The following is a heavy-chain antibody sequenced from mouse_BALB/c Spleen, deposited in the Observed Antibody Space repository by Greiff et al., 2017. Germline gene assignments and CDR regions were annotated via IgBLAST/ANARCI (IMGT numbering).Heavy chain of an antibody. CDR2: INSNGGST. V-gene: IGHV5-6-3*01. CDR1: GFTFSSYG. D-gene: IGHD1-2*01. CDR3: ARGGYGYGFAY. Sequence: EVQGVESGGGLVQPGGSLKLSCAASGFTFSSYGMSWVRQTPDKRLELVATINSNGGSTYYPDSVKGRFTISRDNAKNTLYLQMSSLKSEDTAMYYCARGGYGYGFAYWGQGTLVTVSA. J-gene: IGHJ3*01.